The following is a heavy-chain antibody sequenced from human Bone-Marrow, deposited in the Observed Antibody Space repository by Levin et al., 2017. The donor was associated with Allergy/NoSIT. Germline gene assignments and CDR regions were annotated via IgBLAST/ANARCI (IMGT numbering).Heavy chain of an antibody. Sequence: KISCKASGGTFSSYAISWVRQAPGQGLEWMGGIIPIFGTANYAQKFQGRVTITADESTSTAYMELSSLRSEDTAVYYCASFCGGDCYSGNFDYWGQGTLVTVSS. J-gene: IGHJ4*02. D-gene: IGHD2-21*01. V-gene: IGHV1-69*01. CDR1: GGTFSSYA. CDR2: IIPIFGTA. CDR3: ASFCGGDCYSGNFDY.